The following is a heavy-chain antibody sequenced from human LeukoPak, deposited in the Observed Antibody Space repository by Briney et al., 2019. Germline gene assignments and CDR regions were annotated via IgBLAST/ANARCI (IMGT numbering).Heavy chain of an antibody. J-gene: IGHJ4*02. Sequence: SETLSLTRTVSGGSISSYYWNWIRQPPGKGLEWIGYIYYSGSTNYNPSLKSRVTISVDTSKNQFSLKLSSVTAADTAVYYCARGEGYSYDLDYWGQGTLVTVSS. V-gene: IGHV4-59*01. CDR2: IYYSGST. D-gene: IGHD5-18*01. CDR3: ARGEGYSYDLDY. CDR1: GGSISSYY.